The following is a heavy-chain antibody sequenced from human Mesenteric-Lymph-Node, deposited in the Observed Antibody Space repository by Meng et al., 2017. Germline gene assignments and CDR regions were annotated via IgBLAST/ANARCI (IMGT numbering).Heavy chain of an antibody. J-gene: IGHJ3*02. V-gene: IGHV1-2*06. CDR1: GGTFSSYA. CDR2: INPNSGGT. D-gene: IGHD7-27*01. CDR3: ARELGKGDAFDI. Sequence: ASVKVSCKASGGTFSSYAISWVRQAPGQGLEWMGRINPNSGGTNYAQKFQGRVTMTRDTSINTAYMDLSSLRSDDTAVYYCARELGKGDAFDIWGQGTMVTVSS.